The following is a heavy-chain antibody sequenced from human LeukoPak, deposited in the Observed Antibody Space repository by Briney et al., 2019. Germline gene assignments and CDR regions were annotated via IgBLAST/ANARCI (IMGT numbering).Heavy chain of an antibody. J-gene: IGHJ4*02. CDR3: ARDLSGVTGYTYGRGIDY. CDR1: GFTFSSYW. Sequence: TGGSLRLSCAASGFTFSSYWMSWVRQAPGKGLEWVVNIKNDGSEKYYVDSVKGRFTISRDNAKTSLYLQMNSLRAEDTAVYYCARDLSGVTGYTYGRGIDYWGQGTLVTVSS. CDR2: IKNDGSEK. D-gene: IGHD5-18*01. V-gene: IGHV3-7*01.